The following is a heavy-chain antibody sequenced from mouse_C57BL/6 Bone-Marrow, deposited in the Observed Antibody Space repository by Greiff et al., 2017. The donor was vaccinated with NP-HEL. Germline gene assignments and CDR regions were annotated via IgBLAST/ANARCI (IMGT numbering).Heavy chain of an antibody. CDR1: GYTFTSYW. Sequence: QVQLQQPGAELVRPGTSVKLSCKASGYTFTSYWMHWVKQRPGQGLEWIGVIDPSDSYTNYNQKFKGKATLTVDTSSSTAYMQLSSLTSEDSAVYYCARHGSRHLYFDVWGTGTTVTVSS. V-gene: IGHV1-59*01. CDR2: IDPSDSYT. CDR3: ARHGSRHLYFDV. J-gene: IGHJ1*03. D-gene: IGHD1-1*01.